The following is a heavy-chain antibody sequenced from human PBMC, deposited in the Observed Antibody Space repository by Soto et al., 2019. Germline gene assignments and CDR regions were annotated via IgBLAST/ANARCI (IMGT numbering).Heavy chain of an antibody. J-gene: IGHJ4*02. D-gene: IGHD1-1*01. Sequence: SETLSLTCTVSGGSISSSNYYWDWIRQPPGKGLEWIGSIYYSGSTYYNPSLKSRVTISVDTSKNQFSLKLSSVTAADTAVYYCARIRARRHDDYWGQGTLVTVSS. CDR2: IYYSGST. CDR3: ARIRARRHDDY. V-gene: IGHV4-39*01. CDR1: GGSISSSNYY.